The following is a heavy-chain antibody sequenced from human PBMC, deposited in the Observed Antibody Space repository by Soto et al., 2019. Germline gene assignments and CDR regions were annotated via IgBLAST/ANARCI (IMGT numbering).Heavy chain of an antibody. CDR2: ISRDGGTK. V-gene: IGHV3-30*03. Sequence: QVQLVESGGGVVQPGRSLRLSCAASGFTVSSYGMHWVRQAQGKGLEWVAVISRDGGTKYYADSVKGRFTISRDNSRNTPLLEMTILRGEDMAVYYCTGEVASVYWGQGTLVTVSS. J-gene: IGHJ4*02. D-gene: IGHD2-8*02. CDR1: GFTVSSYG. CDR3: TGEVASVY.